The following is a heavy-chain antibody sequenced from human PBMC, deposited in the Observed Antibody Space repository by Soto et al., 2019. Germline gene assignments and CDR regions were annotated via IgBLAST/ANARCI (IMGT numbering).Heavy chain of an antibody. CDR1: GYTFTTSG. CDR2: ISGYNGNK. V-gene: IGHV1-18*01. Sequence: QIQLLQSGAEVKPPGASVKVSCKASGYTFTTSGISWVRQAPGQGLEWMGWISGYNGNKYYAQRLQGRVTMTTDTSTGTVYMELRSLRSDDTAVYFCARQYCGGNCYTHDTIDMWGPGTMVTVSS. D-gene: IGHD2-21*01. CDR3: ARQYCGGNCYTHDTIDM. J-gene: IGHJ3*02.